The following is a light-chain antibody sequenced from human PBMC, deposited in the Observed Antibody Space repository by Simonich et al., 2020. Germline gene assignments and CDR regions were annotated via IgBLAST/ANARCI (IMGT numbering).Light chain of an antibody. CDR1: SGSIASNY. V-gene: IGLV6-57*03. CDR2: EDN. J-gene: IGLJ3*02. Sequence: NFMLTQPHSVSESPGTTVTISCTRSSGSIASNYVQWYQQPPGSAPTPVIYEDNQRPSVGPDRFSGSIDSSSNSASLTIAGLKTADEADYYCQSYDSSNHRVFGGGTKLTVL. CDR3: QSYDSSNHRV.